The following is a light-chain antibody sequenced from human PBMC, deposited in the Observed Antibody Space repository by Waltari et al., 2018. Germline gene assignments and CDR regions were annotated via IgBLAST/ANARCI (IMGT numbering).Light chain of an antibody. CDR2: GTS. CDR3: QHYVRLPAT. V-gene: IGKV3-20*01. J-gene: IGKJ1*01. Sequence: DIVLTQSPGTLYLSPGERTTLFCRASQSVGRTLAWYQQKPGQAPRLLIYGTSSRATDIPDRFSGSGSGTDFSLTINRLEPEDFAVYYCQHYVRLPATFGQGTKVEL. CDR1: QSVGRT.